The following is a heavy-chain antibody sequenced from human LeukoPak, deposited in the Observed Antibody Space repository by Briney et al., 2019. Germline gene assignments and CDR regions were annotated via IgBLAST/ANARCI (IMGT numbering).Heavy chain of an antibody. V-gene: IGHV3-7*01. CDR2: IKQDGSEK. CDR1: GFTFSSYW. D-gene: IGHD2-2*01. Sequence: GGSLRLSCAASGFTFSSYWMSWVRQAPGKGLEWVANIKQDGSEKYYVDSVKGRFTISRDNAKNSLYLQMNSLRAEDTAVYYCACSRYGGSTSCYAWKYWGQGTLVTVSS. J-gene: IGHJ4*02. CDR3: ACSRYGGSTSCYAWKY.